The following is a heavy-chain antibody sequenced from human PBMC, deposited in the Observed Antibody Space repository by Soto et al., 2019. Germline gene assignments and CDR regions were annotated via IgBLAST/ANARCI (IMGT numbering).Heavy chain of an antibody. CDR3: ARVPTVTTDWYFDL. J-gene: IGHJ2*01. CDR1: GGSISSGGYY. V-gene: IGHV4-31*03. CDR2: IYYSGST. Sequence: QVQLQESGPGLVKPSQTLSLTCTVSGGSISSGGYYWSWIRQHPGKGLEWIGYIYYSGSTYYNPSLQSRVTISVDTSKNQFSLKLSSVTAADTAVYYCARVPTVTTDWYFDLWGRGTLVTVSS. D-gene: IGHD4-17*01.